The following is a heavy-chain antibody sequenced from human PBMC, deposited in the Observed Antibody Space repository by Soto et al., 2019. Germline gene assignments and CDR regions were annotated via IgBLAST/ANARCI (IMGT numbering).Heavy chain of an antibody. CDR3: ARRHFDSNNYFYYDY. J-gene: IGHJ4*02. V-gene: IGHV5-51*01. Sequence: GESLKISCKGSGYTFTKFWVAGVRQMPGKGLELMGFIYPADSDTKYSQSFQGQVTISADKSSNTAYLQWSGLRASDTAMYFCARRHFDSNNYFYYDYWGQGTLVTVSS. D-gene: IGHD3-22*01. CDR2: IYPADSDT. CDR1: GYTFTKFW.